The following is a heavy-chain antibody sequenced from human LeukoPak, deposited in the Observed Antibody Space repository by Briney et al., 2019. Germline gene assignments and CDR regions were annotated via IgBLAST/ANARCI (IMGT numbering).Heavy chain of an antibody. Sequence: SGGSLRLSCAASGFSFSMYWMHWVRQAPGKGLVWVSRINSDGRTTNYADSVKGRFTISRDNAKNTLYLQMNSLRAEDTSVYYCARGIGTTWDTPHPNFDYWGQGTLVTVSS. CDR1: GFSFSMYW. CDR3: ARGIGTTWDTPHPNFDY. CDR2: INSDGRTT. V-gene: IGHV3-74*01. D-gene: IGHD1-1*01. J-gene: IGHJ4*02.